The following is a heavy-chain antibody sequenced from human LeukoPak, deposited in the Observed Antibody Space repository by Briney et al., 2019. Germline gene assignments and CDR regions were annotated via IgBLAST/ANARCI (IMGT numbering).Heavy chain of an antibody. CDR1: EYTFTGYY. CDR3: ARDPRPSSGWRPFDY. J-gene: IGHJ4*02. D-gene: IGHD6-19*01. CDR2: INPNSGGT. V-gene: IGHV1-2*02. Sequence: ASVKVSCKASEYTFTGYYIHWVRQAPGQGLEWMGWINPNSGGTNYAQKFQGRVTMTRDTSISTAYMELSRLRSDDTAVYYCARDPRPSSGWRPFDYWGQGTLVTISS.